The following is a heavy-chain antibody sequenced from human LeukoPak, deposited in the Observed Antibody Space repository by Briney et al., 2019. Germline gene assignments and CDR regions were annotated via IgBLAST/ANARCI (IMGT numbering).Heavy chain of an antibody. CDR1: GGPMRSYY. D-gene: IGHD4-23*01. Sequence: PSETLSLTCTVSGGPMRSYYWSWIRQAPGKGLEWIGFISYSGYTSYSPSLKSRVAISVDTSKSQFSLRLNSMTAADTAIYYCARGRNDNGGMFFDSWAQGTLVT. CDR2: ISYSGYT. J-gene: IGHJ4*02. V-gene: IGHV4-59*01. CDR3: ARGRNDNGGMFFDS.